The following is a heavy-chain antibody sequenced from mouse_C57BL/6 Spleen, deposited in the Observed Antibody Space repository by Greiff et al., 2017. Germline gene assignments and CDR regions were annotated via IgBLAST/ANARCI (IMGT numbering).Heavy chain of an antibody. CDR1: GYTFTDYY. V-gene: IGHV1-26*01. D-gene: IGHD1-1*01. J-gene: IGHJ2*01. CDR3: AREGSNPFFDY. Sequence: VQLQQSGPELVKPGASVKISCKASGYTFTDYYMNWVKQSHGKSLEWIGDINPNNGGTSYNQKFKGKDTLTVDKSSSTAYMELRSLTSEDSAVYYCAREGSNPFFDYWGQGTTLTVSS. CDR2: INPNNGGT.